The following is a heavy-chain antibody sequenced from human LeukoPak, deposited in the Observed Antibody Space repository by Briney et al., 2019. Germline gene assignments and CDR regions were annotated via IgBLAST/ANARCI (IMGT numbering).Heavy chain of an antibody. CDR3: ARGRATVTTSTVYYYYYGMDV. Sequence: WASVKVSCKASGYTFTSYDINWVRQATGQGLEWTGWMNPNSGNTGYAQKFQGRVTMTRNTSISTAYMELSSLRSEDTAVYYCARGRATVTTSTVYYYYYGMDVWGQGTTVTVSS. D-gene: IGHD4-17*01. V-gene: IGHV1-8*01. CDR2: MNPNSGNT. CDR1: GYTFTSYD. J-gene: IGHJ6*02.